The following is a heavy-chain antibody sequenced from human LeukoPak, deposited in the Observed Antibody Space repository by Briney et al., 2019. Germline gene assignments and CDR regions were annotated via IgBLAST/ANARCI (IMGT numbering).Heavy chain of an antibody. D-gene: IGHD1-26*01. V-gene: IGHV3-66*01. CDR3: ASGRGSYSPDY. CDR2: IYTGGTT. CDR1: GFTVTSNH. Sequence: GGSLRLSCAASGFTVTSNHMNWVRQAPGKGLEWVSIIYTGGTTHYADSLKDRFTISRDNSKNSLYLQMTSLRADDTAVYYCASGRGSYSPDYWGQGTLVTVSS. J-gene: IGHJ4*02.